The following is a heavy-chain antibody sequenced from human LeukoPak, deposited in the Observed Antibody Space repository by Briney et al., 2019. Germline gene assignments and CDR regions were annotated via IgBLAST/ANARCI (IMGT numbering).Heavy chain of an antibody. D-gene: IGHD5-12*01. Sequence: SETLSLTCTVSGGSMSGSYWSWIRQSPGKGLEWLGYIYFTGHSKSNPSLKSRVTISLDTSKNQFSLKLSSVTAADTAVYYCAREVASSPNWFDPWGQGTLVTVSS. CDR2: IYFTGHS. J-gene: IGHJ5*02. CDR3: AREVASSPNWFDP. V-gene: IGHV4-59*01. CDR1: GGSMSGSY.